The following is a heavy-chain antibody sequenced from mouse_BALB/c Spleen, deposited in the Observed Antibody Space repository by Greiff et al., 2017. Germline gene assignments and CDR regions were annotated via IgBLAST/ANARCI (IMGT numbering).Heavy chain of an antibody. V-gene: IGHV1-87*01. D-gene: IGHD2-4*01. CDR2: IYPGDGDT. CDR1: GYTFTSYW. Sequence: VQLQQSGAELARPGASVKLSCKASGYTFTSYWMQWVKQRPGQGLEWIGAIYPGDGDTRYTQKFKGKATLTADKSSSTAYMQLSSLASEDSAVYYCARSMITTEGYFDVWGAGTTVTVSS. CDR3: ARSMITTEGYFDV. J-gene: IGHJ1*01.